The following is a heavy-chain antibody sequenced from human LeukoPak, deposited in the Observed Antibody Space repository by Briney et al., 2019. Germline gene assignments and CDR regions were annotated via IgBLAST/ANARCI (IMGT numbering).Heavy chain of an antibody. CDR3: VRGPYGASISKWFDP. CDR2: IYYSGST. V-gene: IGHV4-59*01. J-gene: IGHJ5*02. CDR1: GGSISNYY. D-gene: IGHD4/OR15-4a*01. Sequence: SETLSLTCTVSGGSISNYYWSWIRQPPGKGLEWMGYIYYSGSTNYNPSLKNRVTLSVDTSRNQLSLQLSSVTTADTAVYYCVRGPYGASISKWFDPWGQGTLVIVSS.